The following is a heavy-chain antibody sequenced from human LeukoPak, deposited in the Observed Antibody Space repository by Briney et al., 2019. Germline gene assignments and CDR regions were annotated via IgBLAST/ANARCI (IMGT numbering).Heavy chain of an antibody. D-gene: IGHD2-2*02. CDR3: AKGYCSSTSCYNYYYYYMDV. V-gene: IGHV3-30*02. CDR2: IRYEGSKK. CDR1: GFTFSSYG. J-gene: IGHJ6*03. Sequence: AGGSLRLSCAASGFTFSSYGMHWVRQAPGKGREGVAFIRYEGSKKYYADSVKGRFTISRDNSKNTLHLQINSLRAEDTAVYYCAKGYCSSTSCYNYYYYYMDVWGKGTTVTVSS.